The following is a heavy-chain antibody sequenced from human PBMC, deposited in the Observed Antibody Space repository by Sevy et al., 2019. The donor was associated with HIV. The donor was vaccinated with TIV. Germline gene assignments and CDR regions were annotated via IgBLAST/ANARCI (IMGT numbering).Heavy chain of an antibody. D-gene: IGHD3-3*01. V-gene: IGHV3-30-3*01. CDR3: AREGDRGVVSDAFDI. CDR1: GFTFSSYA. Sequence: GGSLRLSCAASGFTFSSYAMHWVRQAPGKGLEWVAVISYDGSNKYYAHSVKGRFTISRDNSKNTLYLQMNSLRAEDTAVYYCAREGDRGVVSDAFDIWGQGTMVTVSS. J-gene: IGHJ3*02. CDR2: ISYDGSNK.